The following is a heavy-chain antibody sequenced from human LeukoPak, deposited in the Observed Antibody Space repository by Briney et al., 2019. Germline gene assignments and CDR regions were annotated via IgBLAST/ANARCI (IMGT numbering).Heavy chain of an antibody. CDR3: ARSPESGGNVFDI. Sequence: GGSLRLSCAASGFTFSDHYVDWVRQAPGKGLEWVGRSRNKANGYTTEYAASVKGRFTISRDDSKNSVYLQMNSLKTEDTAVYYCARSPESGGNVFDIWGQGTMVTVCS. V-gene: IGHV3-72*01. D-gene: IGHD3-16*01. CDR1: GFTFSDHY. J-gene: IGHJ3*02. CDR2: SRNKANGYTT.